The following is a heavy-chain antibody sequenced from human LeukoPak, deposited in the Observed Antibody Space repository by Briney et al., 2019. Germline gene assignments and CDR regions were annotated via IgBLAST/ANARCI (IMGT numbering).Heavy chain of an antibody. CDR2: ISYDGSNK. CDR3: AREYSSSWSGGPRFDY. CDR1: GFTFSSYA. Sequence: PGGSLRLSCAASGFTFSSYAMHWVRQAPGKGLEWVAVISYDGSNKYYADSVKGRFTISRDNSKNTLYLQMNSLRAEDTAVYYCAREYSSSWSGGPRFDYWGQGTLVTVSS. D-gene: IGHD6-13*01. V-gene: IGHV3-30*04. J-gene: IGHJ4*02.